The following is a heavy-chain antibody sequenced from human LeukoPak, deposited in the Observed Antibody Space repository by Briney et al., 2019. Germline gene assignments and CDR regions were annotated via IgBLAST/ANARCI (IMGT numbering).Heavy chain of an antibody. D-gene: IGHD2-2*01. V-gene: IGHV4-59*01. Sequence: PSETLSLTCTVSGGSISSYYWSWIRQPPGKGLEWIGYIYYSGSTNYNPSLKSRVTISVDTSKNQFSLKLSSVTAADTAVYYCARVRSTTFEPTYYFDYWGQGTLVTVSS. CDR2: IYYSGST. CDR3: ARVRSTTFEPTYYFDY. J-gene: IGHJ4*02. CDR1: GGSISSYY.